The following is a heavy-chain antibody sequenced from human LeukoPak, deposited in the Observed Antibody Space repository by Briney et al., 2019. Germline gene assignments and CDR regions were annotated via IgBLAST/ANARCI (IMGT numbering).Heavy chain of an antibody. Sequence: SETLSLTCTVSGHSISSGYYWGWIRQSPGKGLEWIGSIYYSGNTYYSPSLRSRVTISMDTSKNQFSLKLSSVTAADTAVYYCAGKYYYDISGYFYVDYWGQGTLVTVSS. CDR2: IYYSGNT. CDR3: AGKYYYDISGYFYVDY. CDR1: GHSISSGYY. D-gene: IGHD3-22*01. J-gene: IGHJ4*02. V-gene: IGHV4-38-2*02.